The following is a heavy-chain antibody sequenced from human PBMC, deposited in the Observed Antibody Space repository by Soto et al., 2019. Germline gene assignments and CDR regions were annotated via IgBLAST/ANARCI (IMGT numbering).Heavy chain of an antibody. J-gene: IGHJ2*01. D-gene: IGHD3-10*02. CDR3: AREWYSCSGKHYPDYWYFDL. Sequence: GGSLRLSCAASGFTFSDFWMSWVRQVPGKGLEWVGNIKPDGSEKYYVDPVKGRFTISRDNVKNSLFLQMNSLRGEDTAVYYCAREWYSCSGKHYPDYWYFDLWGRGTLVTVSS. CDR2: IKPDGSEK. V-gene: IGHV3-7*01. CDR1: GFTFSDFW.